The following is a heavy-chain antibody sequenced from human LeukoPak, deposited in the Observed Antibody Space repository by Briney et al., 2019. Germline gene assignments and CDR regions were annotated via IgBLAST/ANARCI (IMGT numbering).Heavy chain of an antibody. Sequence: GESLKISCRGSGYSFSSYWIAWVRQMPGKGLEWMGIIYPRDSDTRYSPSFQDQVTISADKSISTAYLQWSSLKASDTVMFYCARMGGYCSGGSCYNEGGFDIWGQGTMVTVSS. CDR2: IYPRDSDT. CDR3: ARMGGYCSGGSCYNEGGFDI. CDR1: GYSFSSYW. D-gene: IGHD2-15*01. V-gene: IGHV5-51*01. J-gene: IGHJ3*02.